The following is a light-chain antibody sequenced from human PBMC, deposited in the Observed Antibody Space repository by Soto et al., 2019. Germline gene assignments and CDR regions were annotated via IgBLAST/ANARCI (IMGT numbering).Light chain of an antibody. CDR1: QSLSSN. CDR2: GAF. CDR3: QQYNNWPWT. V-gene: IGKV3-15*01. J-gene: IGKJ1*01. Sequence: EIVMTQSPATLSVSPGERATLSCRASQSLSSNLAWYQQKPGQAPRLLIYGAFARATGVPARFSGSGSGTEFTLTISSLQSEDFAVYYCQQYNNWPWTFGQGTKVEFK.